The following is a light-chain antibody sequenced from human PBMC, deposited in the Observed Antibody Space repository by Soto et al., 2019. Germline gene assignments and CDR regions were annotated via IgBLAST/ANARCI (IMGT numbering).Light chain of an antibody. Sequence: EIVLTQSPGTLSLSPGERATLSCRASQSVSSSYLAWYQQKPGQAPRLLIYGASSRATGIPDRFSGSGSGTDFTLTISRLEPEDFAVYYCQPYGSSPPLTFGQETKLEIK. V-gene: IGKV3-20*01. CDR3: QPYGSSPPLT. J-gene: IGKJ2*01. CDR2: GAS. CDR1: QSVSSSY.